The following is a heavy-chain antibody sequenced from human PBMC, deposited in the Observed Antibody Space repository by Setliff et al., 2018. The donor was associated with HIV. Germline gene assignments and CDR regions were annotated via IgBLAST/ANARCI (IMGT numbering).Heavy chain of an antibody. Sequence: SETLSLTCTVSGASFSNSNYYWGWIRQPPGKGLEWIGSVYYSGTTYYSPSLKSRVTIYEDTSKSQFSLKLSSVTAADTAVYYCAREGGYCSGTTCFGFDYWGQGTLVTVSS. V-gene: IGHV4-39*02. CDR3: AREGGYCSGTTCFGFDY. CDR1: GASFSNSNYY. CDR2: VYYSGTT. D-gene: IGHD2-2*01. J-gene: IGHJ4*02.